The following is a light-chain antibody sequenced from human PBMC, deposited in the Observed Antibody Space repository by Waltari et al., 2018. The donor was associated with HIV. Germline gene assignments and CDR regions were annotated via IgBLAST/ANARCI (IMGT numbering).Light chain of an antibody. V-gene: IGLV1-40*01. J-gene: IGLJ2*01. CDR3: QSSDSTLSGSV. Sequence: QSVLTQPPSVSGAPGQRVTLSCTGSTSNIGTHAVHWYQQFPGTAPQLLIYNTNSRPSGVPDRFSGSKSGTSASLAITGLQSEDEADYFCQSSDSTLSGSVFGGGTKLTVL. CDR2: NTN. CDR1: TSNIGTHA.